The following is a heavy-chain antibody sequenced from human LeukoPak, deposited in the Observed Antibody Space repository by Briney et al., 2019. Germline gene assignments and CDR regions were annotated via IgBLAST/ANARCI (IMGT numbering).Heavy chain of an antibody. D-gene: IGHD1-26*01. J-gene: IGHJ4*02. CDR1: GFTFSSYE. Sequence: GGSLRLSCAASGFTFSSYEMHWVRQAPGSGLEWLSYISSTGSTIYYADSAKGRFTISRDNAKNSLYLQMNSLRAEDTAVYYCAREPDRGSSLDYWGQGTLVTVSS. CDR2: ISSTGSTI. CDR3: AREPDRGSSLDY. V-gene: IGHV3-48*03.